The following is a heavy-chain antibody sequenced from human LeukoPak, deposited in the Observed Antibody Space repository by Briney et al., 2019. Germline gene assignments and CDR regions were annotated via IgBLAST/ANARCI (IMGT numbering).Heavy chain of an antibody. D-gene: IGHD2-15*01. Sequence: ASVKVSFKVSGYTFTTFGITWVRQAPGQGLEWMGWISTYNGNTNYAQNLQGRVTMTTDTSTSTAYMELRSLTSDDTAVYYCARVGADCSDGNCYWGQGTLVTVSS. CDR2: ISTYNGNT. V-gene: IGHV1-18*01. CDR3: ARVGADCSDGNCY. J-gene: IGHJ4*02. CDR1: GYTFTTFG.